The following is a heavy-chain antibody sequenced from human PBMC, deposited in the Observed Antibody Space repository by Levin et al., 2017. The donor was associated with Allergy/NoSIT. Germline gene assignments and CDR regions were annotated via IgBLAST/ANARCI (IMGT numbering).Heavy chain of an antibody. Sequence: GGSLRLSCAASGLRFSSFAMNWVRQAPGKGLEWVASISGSGSATHYADSVKGRFTISRDNSKNTVYLQMNSLRAEDTAVYYCAKLEDIVVVVGAALDYWGLGTLVTVSS. CDR3: AKLEDIVVVVGAALDY. J-gene: IGHJ4*02. CDR2: ISGSGSAT. D-gene: IGHD2-15*01. V-gene: IGHV3-23*01. CDR1: GLRFSSFA.